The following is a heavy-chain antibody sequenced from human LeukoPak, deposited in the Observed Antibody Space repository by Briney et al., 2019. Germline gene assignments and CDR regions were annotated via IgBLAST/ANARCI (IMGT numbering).Heavy chain of an antibody. D-gene: IGHD5-12*01. J-gene: IGHJ4*02. CDR1: GFTFSSYD. V-gene: IGHV3-13*04. Sequence: GGSLRLSCAASGFTFSSYDMHWVRHATGKGLEWVSAIGTAGDTYYPGSVKGRFTISRENAKNSLYLQMSSLRAGDTAVYYCVRGTGYSAYDYDFDYWGGGTPVSASS. CDR3: VRGTGYSAYDYDFDY. CDR2: IGTAGDT.